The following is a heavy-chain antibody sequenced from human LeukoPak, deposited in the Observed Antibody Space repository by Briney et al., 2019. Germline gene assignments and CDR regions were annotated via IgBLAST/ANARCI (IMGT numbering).Heavy chain of an antibody. J-gene: IGHJ4*02. V-gene: IGHV4-34*01. CDR2: INHSGST. Sequence: SETLSLTCAVYGGSFSGYYWSWIRQPPGKGLEWIGEINHSGSTNYNPSLKSRVTISVDTSKNQFSLKLSSVTAADTAVYYCAREVNPFSGGTDYWGQGTLVTVSS. CDR1: GGSFSGYY. D-gene: IGHD3-16*01. CDR3: AREVNPFSGGTDY.